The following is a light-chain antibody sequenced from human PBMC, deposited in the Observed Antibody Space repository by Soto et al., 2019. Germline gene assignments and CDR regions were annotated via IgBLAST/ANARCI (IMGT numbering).Light chain of an antibody. CDR2: DAS. CDR3: QQYDNLPPVLT. J-gene: IGKJ4*01. Sequence: DIQMTQSPSSLSASVGDRVTITCQASQDISNYLNWYQQKPGKAPKLLIYDASNLETGVPSRFSGSGYGTDFTFTISSLQPEDIATYYCQQYDNLPPVLTFGGGTKVEIK. V-gene: IGKV1-33*01. CDR1: QDISNY.